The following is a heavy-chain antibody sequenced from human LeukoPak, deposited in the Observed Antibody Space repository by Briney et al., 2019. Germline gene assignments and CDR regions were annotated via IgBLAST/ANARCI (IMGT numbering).Heavy chain of an antibody. CDR2: INPNSGGT. Sequence: ASVKVSCKASGYTFTGYYMHWVRQAPGQGLEWMGWINPNSGGTNYAQKFQGRVTMTRDTSISTAYMELSRLRSDDTAVYCCARDKYYDSSGYCYWGQGILVTVSS. CDR3: ARDKYYDSSGYCY. CDR1: GYTFTGYY. D-gene: IGHD3-22*01. J-gene: IGHJ4*02. V-gene: IGHV1-2*02.